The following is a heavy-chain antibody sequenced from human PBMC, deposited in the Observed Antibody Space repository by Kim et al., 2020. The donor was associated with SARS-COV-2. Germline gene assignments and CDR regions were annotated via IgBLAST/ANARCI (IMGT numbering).Heavy chain of an antibody. CDR2: ISSSSSTI. J-gene: IGHJ6*02. D-gene: IGHD2-21*01. CDR3: ARGVVGIYYYGMDV. CDR1: GFTFSSYS. Sequence: GGSLRLSCAASGFTFSSYSMNWVRQAPGKGLEWVSYISSSSSTIYYADSVKGRFTISRDNAKNSLYLQMNSLRDEDTAVYYCARGVVGIYYYGMDVWGQGTTVTGSS. V-gene: IGHV3-48*02.